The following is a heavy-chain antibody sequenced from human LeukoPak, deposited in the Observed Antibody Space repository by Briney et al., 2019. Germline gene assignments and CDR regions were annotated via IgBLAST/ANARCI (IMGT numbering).Heavy chain of an antibody. V-gene: IGHV4-59*01. J-gene: IGHJ4*02. Sequence: SETLSLTCTVSGGSISSYYWSWIRQPPGKGLEWIGYIYYSGSTNYNPSLKSRVTISVDTSKNQFSLKLSSVTAADTAVYYCARDKRPYCYGSGSYYTGVYYFDYWGQGTLVTVSS. CDR3: ARDKRPYCYGSGSYYTGVYYFDY. CDR1: GGSISSYY. CDR2: IYYSGST. D-gene: IGHD3-10*01.